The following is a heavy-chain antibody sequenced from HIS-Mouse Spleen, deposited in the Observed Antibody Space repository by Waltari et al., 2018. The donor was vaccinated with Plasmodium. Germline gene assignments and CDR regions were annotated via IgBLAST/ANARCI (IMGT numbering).Heavy chain of an antibody. Sequence: QVQLQQWGAGLLKPSETLSLTCAVYGGSFSGYYWSWTRQPPGKGLEWIGENNHSGSTNYTPSLNRRVTISVDTSKNQFSLKLSSVTAADTAVYYCARGQLGIDAFDIWGQGTMVTVSS. CDR2: NNHSGST. CDR3: ARGQLGIDAFDI. J-gene: IGHJ3*02. D-gene: IGHD7-27*01. CDR1: GGSFSGYY. V-gene: IGHV4-34*01.